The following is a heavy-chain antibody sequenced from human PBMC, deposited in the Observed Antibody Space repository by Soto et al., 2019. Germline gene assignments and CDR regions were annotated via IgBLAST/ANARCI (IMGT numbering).Heavy chain of an antibody. Sequence: GGSLRLSCAASGFTFGDYAMHWVRQAPGKGLEWVSGISWNSGSIGYADSVKGRFTISRDNAKNSLYLQMNSLRAEDTALYYCAKDRSIAAAGPFDYWGQGTLVTVS. V-gene: IGHV3-9*01. J-gene: IGHJ4*02. CDR2: ISWNSGSI. CDR1: GFTFGDYA. CDR3: AKDRSIAAAGPFDY. D-gene: IGHD6-13*01.